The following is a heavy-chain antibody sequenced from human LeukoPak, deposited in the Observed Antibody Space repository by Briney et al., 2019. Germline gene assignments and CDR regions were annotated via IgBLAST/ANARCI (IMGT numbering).Heavy chain of an antibody. J-gene: IGHJ6*03. Sequence: SQTLSLTCTVSGGSISSGGYYWSWIRQPPGKGLEWIGYIYHSGSTYYNPSLKSRVTISVDTSKNQFSLKLSSVTAADTAVYYCARDMTGYYYYYYMDVWGKGTTVTVSS. CDR3: ARDMTGYYYYYYMDV. V-gene: IGHV4-30-2*01. D-gene: IGHD3-9*01. CDR1: GGSISSGGYY. CDR2: IYHSGST.